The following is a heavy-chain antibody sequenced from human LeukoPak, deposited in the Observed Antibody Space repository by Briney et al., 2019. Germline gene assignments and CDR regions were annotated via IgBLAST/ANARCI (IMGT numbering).Heavy chain of an antibody. J-gene: IGHJ4*02. CDR2: IYHSGST. CDR1: GGSISSGGYY. V-gene: IGHV4-30-2*01. D-gene: IGHD6-13*01. Sequence: SETLSLTCTVSGGSISSGGYYWSWIRQPPGKGLEWIGYIYHSGSTYYNPSLKSRVTISVDRSKNQFSLKLSSVTAADTAVYYCASQTLDSSFDYWGQGTLVTVSS. CDR3: ASQTLDSSFDY.